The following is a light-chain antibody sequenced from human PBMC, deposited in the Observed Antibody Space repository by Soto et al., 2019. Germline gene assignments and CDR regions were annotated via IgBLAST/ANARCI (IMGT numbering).Light chain of an antibody. CDR3: AAWDDSLNGHVV. CDR1: SSNIGRYT. J-gene: IGLJ2*01. V-gene: IGLV1-44*01. CDR2: NNN. Sequence: QPVLTQPPSASGTPGQRVTISCSGSSSNIGRYTVNWYQQLPGTAPKLLMYNNNQRPSGVPDRFSGSKSGTSASLAISGLQSEDETDYYCAAWDDSLNGHVVFGGGTKVTVL.